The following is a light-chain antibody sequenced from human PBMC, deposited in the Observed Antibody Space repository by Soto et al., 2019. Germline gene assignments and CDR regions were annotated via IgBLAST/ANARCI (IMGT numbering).Light chain of an antibody. CDR1: SSNIGSKY. CDR2: RDN. J-gene: IGLJ3*02. V-gene: IGLV1-47*01. CDR3: AAWDDSLSGHWV. Sequence: QSVLTQPPSASGTPGRRVSISCSGSSSNIGSKYVYWYQQLPGTAPKLLIYRDNQRPSGVPDRFSGSKSGTSASLAISGLRSEDEADYYCAAWDDSLSGHWVFGGGTKLTVL.